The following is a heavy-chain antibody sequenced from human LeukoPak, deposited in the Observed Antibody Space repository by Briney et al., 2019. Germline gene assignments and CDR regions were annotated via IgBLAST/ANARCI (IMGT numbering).Heavy chain of an antibody. J-gene: IGHJ4*02. D-gene: IGHD3-10*01. Sequence: PSETLSLTCTVFGGSISSYYWSWIRQPPGKGLEWIGEIYHNGSTNYNPSLKSRVTISVDKSKNQFSLKLSSVTAADTAVYYCARLAYGSGSLSWGQGTLVTVSS. CDR2: IYHNGST. CDR1: GGSISSYY. V-gene: IGHV4-59*12. CDR3: ARLAYGSGSLS.